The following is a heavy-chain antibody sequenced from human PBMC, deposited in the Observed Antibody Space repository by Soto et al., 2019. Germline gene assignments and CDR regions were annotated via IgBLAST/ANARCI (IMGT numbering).Heavy chain of an antibody. CDR1: GGSFSGYY. Sequence: SETLSLTCAVYGGSFSGYYWSWIRQPPGKGLEWIGEINHSGSTNYNPSLKSRGTISVDTSKNQFSLKLSSVTAADTAVYYCGGGGAVFGVVTETDYDYGMDVWGQGTTVTVS. D-gene: IGHD3-3*01. J-gene: IGHJ6*02. CDR2: INHSGST. V-gene: IGHV4-34*01. CDR3: GGGGAVFGVVTETDYDYGMDV.